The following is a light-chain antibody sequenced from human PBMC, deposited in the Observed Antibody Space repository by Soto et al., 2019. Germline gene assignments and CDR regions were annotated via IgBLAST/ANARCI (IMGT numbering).Light chain of an antibody. Sequence: EIVLTQSPGTLSLSPGERATLSCRASQSVSSIYLAWYQQKPGQAPRLLIYGASSRPTGIPDRFSGSGSGTEFPLTISRLEPEDFAVYYCQQYGSSALTFGGGTKVEIK. CDR1: QSVSSIY. J-gene: IGKJ4*01. CDR3: QQYGSSALT. V-gene: IGKV3-20*01. CDR2: GAS.